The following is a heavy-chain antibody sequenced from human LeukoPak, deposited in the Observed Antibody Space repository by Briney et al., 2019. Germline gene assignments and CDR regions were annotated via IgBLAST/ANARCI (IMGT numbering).Heavy chain of an antibody. CDR1: GFTFRSYL. CDR3: AREPTTTGGGY. D-gene: IGHD1-1*01. Sequence: AGGPLRLSCVTSGFTFRSYLMNWVRQAPGKGLVWVSRVNTDGSNTKYADSVKGRFTISRDNAKNTLYLQMNNLRDEDTAVYYCAREPTTTGGGYWGQGTLVTVSS. V-gene: IGHV3-74*01. J-gene: IGHJ4*02. CDR2: VNTDGSNT.